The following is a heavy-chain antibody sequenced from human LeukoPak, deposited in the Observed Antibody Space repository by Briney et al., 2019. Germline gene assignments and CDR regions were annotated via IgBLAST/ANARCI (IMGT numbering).Heavy chain of an antibody. J-gene: IGHJ4*02. V-gene: IGHV3-21*01. CDR3: ARDRDSGSSLDY. CDR2: ISSSSSYI. D-gene: IGHD1-26*01. CDR1: GFTFSSYS. Sequence: GESLRLSCAASGFTFSSYSMNWVRQAPGKGLEWVSSISSSSSYIYYADSVKGRFTISRDNAKNSLYLQMNSLRAEDTAVYYCARDRDSGSSLDYWGQGTLVTVSS.